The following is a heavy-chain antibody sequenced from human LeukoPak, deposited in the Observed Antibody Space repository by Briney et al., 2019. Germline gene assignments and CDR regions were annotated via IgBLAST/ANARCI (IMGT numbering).Heavy chain of an antibody. Sequence: AGGSLRLSCAASGFTFNTYAMSWVRQAPWERLQWVSGISDSGGNTYYADSVGGRFTISRDNSKNTLYLQMNSLRAEDTAVYYCARHRSSWLIDYWGQGTLVTVSS. CDR2: ISDSGGNT. CDR3: ARHRSSWLIDY. V-gene: IGHV3-23*01. J-gene: IGHJ4*02. D-gene: IGHD6-6*01. CDR1: GFTFNTYA.